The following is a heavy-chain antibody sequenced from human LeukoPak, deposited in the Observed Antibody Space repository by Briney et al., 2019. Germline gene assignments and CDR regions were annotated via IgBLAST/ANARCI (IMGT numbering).Heavy chain of an antibody. CDR1: GFTFSSYW. Sequence: GGSLRLSCAASGFTFSSYWMSWVRQAPGKGLEWVANIKQDGSEKYYVDSVKGRFTISRDNAKNSLYLQMNSLRAEDTAVYYCARRSREYYYDSSGYRYYFDYWGQGTLVTVSS. D-gene: IGHD3-22*01. V-gene: IGHV3-7*01. J-gene: IGHJ4*02. CDR3: ARRSREYYYDSSGYRYYFDY. CDR2: IKQDGSEK.